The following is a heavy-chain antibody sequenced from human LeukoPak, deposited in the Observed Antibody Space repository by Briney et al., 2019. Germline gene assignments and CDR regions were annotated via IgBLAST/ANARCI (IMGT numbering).Heavy chain of an antibody. CDR2: INWNGGST. J-gene: IGHJ3*02. D-gene: IGHD2-8*01. CDR3: AREVYAIRAFDI. V-gene: IGHV3-20*04. Sequence: GGSLRLSCVASGFTFYDYGMSWVRQAPGKGLEWVSGINWNGGSTGYADSVKGRFTISRDNAKNSLYLQMNSLRAEDTALYYCAREVYAIRAFDIWGQGTMVTVSS. CDR1: GFTFYDYG.